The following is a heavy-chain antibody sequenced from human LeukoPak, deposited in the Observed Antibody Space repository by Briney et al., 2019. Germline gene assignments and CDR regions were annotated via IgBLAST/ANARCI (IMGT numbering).Heavy chain of an antibody. Sequence: GGSLRLSCAASGFTFSSYTMNWVRQAPGKGLEWVSGFTSGGSTYYADSVKGRFTISRDISKNTLYLQMNSLSAEDTAVYYCAKDRTTSSRIFDYWGQGTLVTVSS. CDR3: AKDRTTSSRIFDY. CDR2: FTSGGST. J-gene: IGHJ4*02. CDR1: GFTFSSYT. V-gene: IGHV3-23*01. D-gene: IGHD1-1*01.